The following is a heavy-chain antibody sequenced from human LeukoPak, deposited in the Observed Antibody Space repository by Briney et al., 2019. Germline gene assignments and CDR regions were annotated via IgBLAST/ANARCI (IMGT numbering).Heavy chain of an antibody. V-gene: IGHV1-24*01. Sequence: ASVKVSCKVSGYTLTELSMHWVRQAPGKGLEWMGGFDPEDGETIYAQKFQGRVTMTEDTSTDTAYMELSSLRSEDTAVYYCATDPFSSSWYPVDWFAPGAREPWSPSPQ. CDR2: FDPEDGET. CDR3: ATDPFSSSWYPVDWFAP. CDR1: GYTLTELS. J-gene: IGHJ5*02. D-gene: IGHD6-13*01.